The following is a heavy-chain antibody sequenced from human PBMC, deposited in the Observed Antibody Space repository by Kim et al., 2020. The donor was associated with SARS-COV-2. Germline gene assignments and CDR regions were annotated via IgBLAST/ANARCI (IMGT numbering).Heavy chain of an antibody. CDR2: IIPIFGTA. V-gene: IGHV1-69*13. CDR1: GGTFSSYA. D-gene: IGHD6-6*01. Sequence: SVKVSCKASGGTFSSYAISWVRQAPGQGLEWMGGIIPIFGTANYAQKFQGRVTITADESTCTAYMELSSLRSEDTAVYYCARDYRHGYSSSPGAFDIWGQGTMVTVSS. J-gene: IGHJ3*02. CDR3: ARDYRHGYSSSPGAFDI.